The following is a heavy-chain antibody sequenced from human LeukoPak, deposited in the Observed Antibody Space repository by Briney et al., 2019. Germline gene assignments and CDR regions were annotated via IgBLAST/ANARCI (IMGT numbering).Heavy chain of an antibody. J-gene: IGHJ5*02. D-gene: IGHD2-2*01. Sequence: SETLSLTCAVYGGSFSGYYWSWIRQPPGKGLEWIGEINHSGSTNYNPSLKSRVTILVDTSKNQFSLKLSSVTAADTAVYYCVGYCSSTSCPWGQGTLVTVSS. CDR1: GGSFSGYY. CDR3: VGYCSSTSCP. V-gene: IGHV4-34*01. CDR2: INHSGST.